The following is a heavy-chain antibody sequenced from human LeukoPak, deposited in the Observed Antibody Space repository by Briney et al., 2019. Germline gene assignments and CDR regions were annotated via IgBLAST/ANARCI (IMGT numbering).Heavy chain of an antibody. J-gene: IGHJ3*02. CDR3: ARDAWLFDAFDI. Sequence: SETLSLTCTVSGGSISSYYWSWIRQPAGKGLEWIGRIYTSGSTNYNPSLKSRVTMSVDTSENQFSLKLSSVTAADTAVYYCARDAWLFDAFDIWGQGTMVTVSS. CDR2: IYTSGST. V-gene: IGHV4-4*07. D-gene: IGHD3-22*01. CDR1: GGSISSYY.